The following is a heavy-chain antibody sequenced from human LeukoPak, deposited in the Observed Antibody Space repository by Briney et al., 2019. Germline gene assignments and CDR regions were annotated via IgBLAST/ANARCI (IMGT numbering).Heavy chain of an antibody. V-gene: IGHV3-72*01. CDR2: TRNKANSYTT. J-gene: IGHJ6*03. CDR3: ARGLIIDGSYDYVSYDYYYMDV. D-gene: IGHD1-26*01. CDR1: GFTFSDHY. Sequence: RGSLRLSCAASGFTFSDHYMDWVRQAPGKGLEWVGRTRNKANSYTTEYAASVKGRFTISRDDSKNSLYLQMNSLKTEDTAVYYCARGLIIDGSYDYVSYDYYYMDVWGKGTTVTVSS.